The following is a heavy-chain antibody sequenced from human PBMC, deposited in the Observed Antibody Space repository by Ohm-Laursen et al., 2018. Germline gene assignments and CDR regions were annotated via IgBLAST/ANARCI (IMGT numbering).Heavy chain of an antibody. CDR1: GYTFPYFG. J-gene: IGHJ6*02. D-gene: IGHD1-1*01. V-gene: IGHV3-33*06. CDR2: FWANGIDK. CDR3: AKDHPTGTTNYYYYGMDV. Sequence: SLRLSCAASGYTFPYFGVHWVRQAPGKGLEWVAVFWANGIDKYYADSVKGRFTISRDTSKSTVSLQMNSLRAEDTAVYYCAKDHPTGTTNYYYYGMDVWGQGTTVTVSS.